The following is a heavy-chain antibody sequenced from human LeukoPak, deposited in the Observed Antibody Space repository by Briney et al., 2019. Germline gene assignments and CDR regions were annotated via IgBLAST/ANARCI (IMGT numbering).Heavy chain of an antibody. V-gene: IGHV4-61*08. D-gene: IGHD6-13*01. J-gene: IGHJ5*02. CDR1: GYSISGDYY. CDR3: ARHIQQLPFCWFDP. Sequence: PSETLSLTCSVSGYSISGDYYWSWIRQPPGKGLEWIGYIYYSGSTNYNPSLKSRVTISVDTSKNQFSLKLSSVTAADTAVYYCARHIQQLPFCWFDPWGQGTLVTVSS. CDR2: IYYSGST.